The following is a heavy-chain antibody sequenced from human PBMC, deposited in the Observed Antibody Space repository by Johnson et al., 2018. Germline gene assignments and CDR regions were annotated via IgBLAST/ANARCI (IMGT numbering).Heavy chain of an antibody. CDR2: INPSGGST. CDR3: ARGLAAQNAFDI. CDR1: GYTFTSYY. V-gene: IGHV1-46*01. D-gene: IGHD6-25*01. Sequence: QVQLVQSGAEVKKPGASVKVSCKASGYTFTSYYMHWVRQAPGQGLEWMGIINPSGGSTSYAQTFQGRVTMTRDTSTSTVYMGLSSLRSEEAAVYDCARGLAAQNAFDIWGQGTMVTVSS. J-gene: IGHJ3*02.